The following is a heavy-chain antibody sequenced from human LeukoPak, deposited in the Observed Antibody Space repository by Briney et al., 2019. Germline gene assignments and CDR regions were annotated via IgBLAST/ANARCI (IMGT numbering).Heavy chain of an antibody. CDR2: IYSGGST. V-gene: IGHV3-66*01. D-gene: IGHD3-22*01. CDR1: GFXVSSNY. Sequence: GGSLRLSCAASGFXVSSNYISWVRQAPGKGLEWVSVIYSGGSTYYADSVKGRFTISRDNSKNTLYLQMNSLRAEDTAVYYCARVMIVVPHDAFDIWGQGTMVTVSS. CDR3: ARVMIVVPHDAFDI. J-gene: IGHJ3*02.